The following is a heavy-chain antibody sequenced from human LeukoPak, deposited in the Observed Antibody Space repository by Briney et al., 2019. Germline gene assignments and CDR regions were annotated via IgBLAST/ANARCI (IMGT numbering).Heavy chain of an antibody. V-gene: IGHV3-21*01. CDR1: GFTFSSYS. CDR2: ISSSSIYI. CDR3: ARMRYSGSYRFDY. J-gene: IGHJ4*02. D-gene: IGHD1-26*01. Sequence: GGSLRLSCAASGFTFSSYSMNWVRQAPGKGLEWVSYISSSSIYIYYADSMKGRFTISRDNAKNSLYLQMNSLRAEDTAVYYCARMRYSGSYRFDYWGQGTLVTVSS.